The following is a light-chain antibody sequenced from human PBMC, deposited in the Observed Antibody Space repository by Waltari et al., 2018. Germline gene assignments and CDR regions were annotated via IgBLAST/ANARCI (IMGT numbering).Light chain of an antibody. Sequence: DVQMTQSPSTLSASVGARVTITCRASQNIRDWLAWYQQRPGKAPRLLIYGASTLQTGVPARFSGSGSGTEFTLTISSLQPEDFATYYCQQLNSYPPTFGGGTKVEIK. CDR2: GAS. CDR1: QNIRDW. J-gene: IGKJ4*01. V-gene: IGKV1-5*01. CDR3: QQLNSYPPT.